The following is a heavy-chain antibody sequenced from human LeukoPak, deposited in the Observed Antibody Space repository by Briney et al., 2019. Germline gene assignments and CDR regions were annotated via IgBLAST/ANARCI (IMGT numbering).Heavy chain of an antibody. Sequence: GGSLRLSCAASGFTFSSYGMHWVRQAPGKGLEWVAVIWYDGSNKYYADSVKGRFTISRDNSKNTLYLQMNSLRAEDTAVYYCARDVAYYDSSGFDYWGQRTLVTVSS. D-gene: IGHD3-22*01. CDR3: ARDVAYYDSSGFDY. J-gene: IGHJ4*02. V-gene: IGHV3-33*08. CDR1: GFTFSSYG. CDR2: IWYDGSNK.